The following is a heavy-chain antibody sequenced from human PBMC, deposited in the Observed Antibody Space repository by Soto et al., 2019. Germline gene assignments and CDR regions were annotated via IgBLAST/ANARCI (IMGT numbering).Heavy chain of an antibody. CDR1: GFSLSTSGVG. J-gene: IGHJ4*02. V-gene: IGHV2-5*02. CDR3: ARTRAQDIPIY. Sequence: QITLKESGPTLVKPTQTLTLTCTFSGFSLSTSGVGVGWIRQPPGKALEWLALIYWDDDKRYSPSLKSRLTITKDTSKNQVVLTMTNMDPVDTATYYWARTRAQDIPIYWGQGTLVTVSS. CDR2: IYWDDDK. D-gene: IGHD2-15*01.